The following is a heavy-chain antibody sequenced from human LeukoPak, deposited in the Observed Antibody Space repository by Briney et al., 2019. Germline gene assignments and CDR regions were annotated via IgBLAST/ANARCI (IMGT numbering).Heavy chain of an antibody. J-gene: IGHJ4*02. D-gene: IGHD3-10*01. CDR1: GFTFSSYG. Sequence: GGSLRLSCAASGFTFSSYGMHWVRQAPGKGLEWAAFIRYDGSNKYYADSVKGRFTISRDNSKNTLYLQMNSLRAEDTAVYYCATFNYYGSGSYSSTDYWGQGTLVTVSS. V-gene: IGHV3-30*02. CDR3: ATFNYYGSGSYSSTDY. CDR2: IRYDGSNK.